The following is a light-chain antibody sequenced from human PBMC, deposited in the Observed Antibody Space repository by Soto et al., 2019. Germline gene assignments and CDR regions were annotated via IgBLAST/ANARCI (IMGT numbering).Light chain of an antibody. CDR1: QSINNRY. CDR3: QQFGSSPGFT. CDR2: AAS. V-gene: IGKV3-20*01. Sequence: EIVLTQSPGTLSLSPGERATLSCRASQSINNRYLAWYQQKPGQAPRLLIYAASIRATGIPDRFSGSGSGTDFTLTISRLDPEDFALYYCQQFGSSPGFTFGHGTKVAIK. J-gene: IGKJ3*01.